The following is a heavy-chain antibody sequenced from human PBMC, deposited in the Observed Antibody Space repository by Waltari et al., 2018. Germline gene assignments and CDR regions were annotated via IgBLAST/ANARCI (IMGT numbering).Heavy chain of an antibody. D-gene: IGHD2-15*01. CDR1: GFIFDHYW. CDR3: AVRAKEGYCEGGSCHARLDS. CDR2: INFDGSRI. V-gene: IGHV3-74*01. Sequence: EVRLVESGGDSVQPGGSLRLPCAASGFIFDHYWMHWVRQAPGKGLEWLSRINFDGSRITYADSVKGRFTISRDTPKSTLYLQINSLRVEDTAVYYCAVRAKEGYCEGGSCHARLDSWGQGTLVSVSS. J-gene: IGHJ4*02.